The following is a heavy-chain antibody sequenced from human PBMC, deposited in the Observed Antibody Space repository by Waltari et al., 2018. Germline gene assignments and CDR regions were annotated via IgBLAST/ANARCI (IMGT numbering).Heavy chain of an antibody. Sequence: QVQLQESGPGLVKPSETLSLTCAVSGYSISSGYYWGWIRQPPGKGLEWIGSIYHSGSTYYNPSLKSRVTISVDTSKNQFSLKLSSVTAADTAVYYCARRSDCGGDCYYFDDWDQGSLATVSS. CDR2: IYHSGST. CDR3: ARRSDCGGDCYYFDD. V-gene: IGHV4-38-2*01. J-gene: IGHJ4*02. D-gene: IGHD2-21*01. CDR1: GYSISSGYY.